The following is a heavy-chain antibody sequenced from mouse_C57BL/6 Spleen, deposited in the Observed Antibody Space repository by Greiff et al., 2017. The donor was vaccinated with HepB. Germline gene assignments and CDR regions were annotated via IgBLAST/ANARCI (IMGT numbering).Heavy chain of an antibody. D-gene: IGHD4-1*01. Sequence: EVKVVESEGGLVQPGSSMKLSCTASGFTFSDYYMAWVRQVPEKGLEWVANINYDGSSTYYLDSLKSRFIISRDNAKNILYLQMSSLKSEDTATYYCARGALGYAMDYWGQGTSVTVSS. CDR2: INYDGSST. CDR3: ARGALGYAMDY. J-gene: IGHJ4*01. CDR1: GFTFSDYY. V-gene: IGHV5-16*01.